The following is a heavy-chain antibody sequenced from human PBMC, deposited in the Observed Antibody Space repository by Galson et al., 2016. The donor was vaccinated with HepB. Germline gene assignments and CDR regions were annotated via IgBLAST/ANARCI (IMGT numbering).Heavy chain of an antibody. CDR2: MYYGGST. J-gene: IGHJ4*02. CDR1: GGSVTSGPYY. Sequence: ETLSLTCTVSGGSVTSGPYYWSWIRQPPGKGLEWVGYMYYGGSTNYTPPLKSRVTISIDTSKNQFSVKLRSVTAADTAVYFCARGTRPYSNYPPTLDYWGQGTLVTVSS. V-gene: IGHV4-61*01. D-gene: IGHD4-11*01. CDR3: ARGTRPYSNYPPTLDY.